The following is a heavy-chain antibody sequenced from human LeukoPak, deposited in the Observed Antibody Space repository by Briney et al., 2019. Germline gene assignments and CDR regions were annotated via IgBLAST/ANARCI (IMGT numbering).Heavy chain of an antibody. CDR2: ISSSSSYI. J-gene: IGHJ4*02. Sequence: PGGSLRLSCAASGFSVSSKYMSWVRQAPGKGLEWVSSISSSSSYIYYADSVKGRFTISRDNAKNSLYLQMNSLRAEDTAVYYCARELRVGYYFDYWGQGTLVTVSS. D-gene: IGHD3-10*01. V-gene: IGHV3-21*01. CDR3: ARELRVGYYFDY. CDR1: GFSVSSKY.